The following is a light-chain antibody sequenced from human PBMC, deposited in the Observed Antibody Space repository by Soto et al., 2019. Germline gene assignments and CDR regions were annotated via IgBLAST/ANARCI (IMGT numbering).Light chain of an antibody. CDR2: GVF. CDR1: QSVKSNY. Sequence: ETVLTQSPGTVSLSPGERATLSCTTSQSVKSNYLAWYQQKPGQAPRLLIYGVFNRATGIPDRFSGSGSGTDFTLTISGLEPEDSAVYYCQHYDGSPRTFGQGNKLEI. J-gene: IGKJ2*01. V-gene: IGKV3-20*01. CDR3: QHYDGSPRT.